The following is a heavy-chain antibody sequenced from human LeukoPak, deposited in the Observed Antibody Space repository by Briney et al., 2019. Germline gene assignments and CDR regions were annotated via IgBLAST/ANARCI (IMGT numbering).Heavy chain of an antibody. CDR1: GGTFSSYA. CDR2: IIPILGIA. Sequence: SVKVSCKASGGTFSSYAISWVRQAPGQGLEWMGRIIPILGIANYAQKFQGRVTITADKSTSTAYMELSSLRSEDTAVYYCARQVWDTPGGFGYWGQGTLVTVSS. J-gene: IGHJ4*02. D-gene: IGHD5-18*01. V-gene: IGHV1-69*04. CDR3: ARQVWDTPGGFGY.